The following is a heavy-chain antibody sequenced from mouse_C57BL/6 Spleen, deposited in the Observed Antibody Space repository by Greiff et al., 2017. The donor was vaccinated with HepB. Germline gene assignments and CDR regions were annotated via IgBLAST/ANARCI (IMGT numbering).Heavy chain of an antibody. CDR1: GYAFSSYW. D-gene: IGHD2-10*01. CDR2: IYPGDGDT. V-gene: IGHV1-80*01. J-gene: IGHJ2*01. Sequence: QVQLQQSGAELVKPGASVKISCKASGYAFSSYWMNWVKQRPGKGLEWIGQIYPGDGDTNYNGKFKGKATLTADKSSSTAYMQLSSLTSEDSAVYYCARGRTYYDQYYFDYWGQGTTLTVSS. CDR3: ARGRTYYDQYYFDY.